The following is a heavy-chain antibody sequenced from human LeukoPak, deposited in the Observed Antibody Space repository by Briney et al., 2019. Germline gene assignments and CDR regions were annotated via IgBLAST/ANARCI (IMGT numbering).Heavy chain of an antibody. D-gene: IGHD3-22*01. J-gene: IGHJ4*02. Sequence: ASVKVSCKASGYTFTSYDINWVRQATGQGLEWMGWMNPNSGNTGYAQKFQGRVTMTRNTSISTAYMELSSLRSEDTAVYYCARGGDLGSGYYAYFNYWGQGTLVTVSS. V-gene: IGHV1-8*01. CDR3: ARGGDLGSGYYAYFNY. CDR1: GYTFTSYD. CDR2: MNPNSGNT.